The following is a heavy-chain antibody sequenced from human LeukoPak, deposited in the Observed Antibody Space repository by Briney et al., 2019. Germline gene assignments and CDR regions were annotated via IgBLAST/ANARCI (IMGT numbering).Heavy chain of an antibody. CDR2: ISSSSSYI. D-gene: IGHD2-8*02. CDR3: ATFRWRRWAFDI. J-gene: IGHJ3*02. V-gene: IGHV3-21*04. CDR1: GFTFSSYS. Sequence: GGSLRLSCAASGFTFSSYSMNWVRQAPGKGLEWVSSISSSSSYIYYADSVKGRFTISRDNAKNSLYLQMNSLRAEDTAVYYCATFRWRRWAFDIWGQGTMVTVSS.